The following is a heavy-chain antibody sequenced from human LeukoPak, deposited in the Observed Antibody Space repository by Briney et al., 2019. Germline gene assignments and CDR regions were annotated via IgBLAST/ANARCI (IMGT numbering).Heavy chain of an antibody. CDR1: GGSISSGSYY. CDR2: VYTSGST. Sequence: PSQTLSLTCTVSGGSISSGSYYWSWIRQPAGKGLEWIGRVYTSGSTNYNPSFKSRVTIPVDTSKNQFSLKLSSVTAADTAVYYCAREGTTMAYYMDVWGKGTTVTVSS. J-gene: IGHJ6*03. V-gene: IGHV4-61*02. CDR3: AREGTTMAYYMDV. D-gene: IGHD1-1*01.